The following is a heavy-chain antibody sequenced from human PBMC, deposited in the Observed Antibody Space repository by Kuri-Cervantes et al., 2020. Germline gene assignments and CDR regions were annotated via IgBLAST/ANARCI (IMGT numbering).Heavy chain of an antibody. CDR3: AREEEYRDGYASPYMDV. D-gene: IGHD5-24*01. V-gene: IGHV1-18*04. Sequence: ASVKVSCKASGYTFTNYGISWVRQAPGQGLEWMGWISTYNGDTNYAQKLQGRVTMTTDTSTSTAYMELRSLRSDDTAVYYCAREEEYRDGYASPYMDVWGKGTTVTVSS. CDR2: ISTYNGDT. J-gene: IGHJ6*03. CDR1: GYTFTNYG.